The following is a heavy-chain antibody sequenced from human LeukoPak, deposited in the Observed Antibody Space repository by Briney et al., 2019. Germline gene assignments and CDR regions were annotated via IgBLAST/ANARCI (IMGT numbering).Heavy chain of an antibody. CDR3: ALRPVGFYYMDV. J-gene: IGHJ6*03. CDR1: GGSISSGGYY. Sequence: SQTLSLTCTVSGGSISSGGYYWSWIRQHPGKGLEGIGYISYSGTTYYNPSLKSRVIISIDTSKNQFSLKLSSVTAADTAVYYCALRPVGFYYMDVWGKGTTVTVSS. CDR2: ISYSGTT. V-gene: IGHV4-31*03. D-gene: IGHD4-17*01.